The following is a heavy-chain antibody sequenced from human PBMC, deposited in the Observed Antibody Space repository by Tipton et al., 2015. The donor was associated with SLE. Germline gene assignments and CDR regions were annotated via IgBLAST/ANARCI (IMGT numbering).Heavy chain of an antibody. Sequence: TLSLTCTVSGGSISSGGYYWSWIRQPPGKGREWIGYIYYSGSTNYNPSLKSRVTISVDTSKNQFSLKLSSVTAADTAVYYCAREGAYYGGNSFDYWGQGTLVTVSS. CDR1: GGSISSGGYY. CDR3: AREGAYYGGNSFDY. D-gene: IGHD4-23*01. J-gene: IGHJ4*02. V-gene: IGHV4-61*08. CDR2: IYYSGST.